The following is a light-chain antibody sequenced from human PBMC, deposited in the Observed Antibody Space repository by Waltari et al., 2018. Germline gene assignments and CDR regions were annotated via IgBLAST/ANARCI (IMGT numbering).Light chain of an antibody. Sequence: QSVLTQPPSVSGAPGQRVTIPCTGSTTNIGPGHDVHWYQSLPGTAPKLLIYSNTHRPSGVPDRFSGSRSGSSASLAITGLQTEDEATYYCQSYGSAHVMFGGGTQLTVL. V-gene: IGLV1-40*01. CDR1: TTNIGPGHD. CDR3: QSYGSAHVM. J-gene: IGLJ3*02. CDR2: SNT.